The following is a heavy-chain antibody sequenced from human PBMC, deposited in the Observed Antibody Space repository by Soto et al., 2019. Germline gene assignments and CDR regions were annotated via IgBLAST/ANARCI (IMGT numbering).Heavy chain of an antibody. J-gene: IGHJ4*02. Sequence: PGGSLRLSCAACGLTFSSYSMNWVRQAPGKGLEWVSSISSSSSYIYYADSVKGRFTISRDNAKNSLYLQMNSLRAEDTAVYYCARPPPRRDGYNPSRESYFDYWGQGTLVTVSS. CDR2: ISSSSSYI. V-gene: IGHV3-21*01. CDR3: ARPPPRRDGYNPSRESYFDY. D-gene: IGHD5-12*01. CDR1: GLTFSSYS.